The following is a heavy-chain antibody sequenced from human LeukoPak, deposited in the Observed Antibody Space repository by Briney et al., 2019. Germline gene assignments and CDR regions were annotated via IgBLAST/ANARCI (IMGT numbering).Heavy chain of an antibody. V-gene: IGHV4-31*03. CDR1: GGSISSGGYY. J-gene: IGHJ4*02. CDR2: IYYSGST. D-gene: IGHD2-15*01. CDR3: ASCRLGPIDY. Sequence: SETLSLTCTVSGGSISSGGYYWSWIRQHPGKGLEWIGYIYYSGSTYYNPSLKSRVTISVDTSKNQFSLKLSSVTAADTAVYYCASCRLGPIDYWGQGTLVIVSS.